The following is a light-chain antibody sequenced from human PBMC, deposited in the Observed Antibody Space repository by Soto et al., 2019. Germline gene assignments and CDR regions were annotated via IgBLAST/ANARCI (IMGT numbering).Light chain of an antibody. Sequence: DIQMTQSPSSLSASVGDRVTITCRASQGISKYLAWYQQKPGKVPKLLIYAASTLQSGVPSRLSGSGSGTDFTLTISSLQPEDVATYYCQKYNSAPQTFGQGTKVEIK. V-gene: IGKV1-27*01. CDR3: QKYNSAPQT. CDR2: AAS. J-gene: IGKJ1*01. CDR1: QGISKY.